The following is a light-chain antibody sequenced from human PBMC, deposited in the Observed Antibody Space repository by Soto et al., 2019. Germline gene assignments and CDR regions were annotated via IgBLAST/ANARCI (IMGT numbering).Light chain of an antibody. J-gene: IGKJ1*01. Sequence: DIQMTQSPSTLSASVGDRVTISCRASQSISTWLAWYQQKPGKAPKLLIYDASSLQSGVPSRFSGSGSGTEFTLTISSLQPDDVATYYCQQSYNGSRTFGQGPKVDIK. V-gene: IGKV1-5*01. CDR1: QSISTW. CDR3: QQSYNGSRT. CDR2: DAS.